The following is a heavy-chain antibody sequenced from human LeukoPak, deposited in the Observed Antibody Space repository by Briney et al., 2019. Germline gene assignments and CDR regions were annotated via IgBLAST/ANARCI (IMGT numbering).Heavy chain of an antibody. J-gene: IGHJ4*02. CDR1: GGSISSGGYY. V-gene: IGHV4-31*03. CDR2: VYYSGIT. CDR3: ARDRVEHCAGGSCRRFDY. D-gene: IGHD2-15*01. Sequence: SETLSLTCTVSGGSISSGGYYWSWIRQHPGEGLEWIGYVYYSGITYYNPSLKSRITISIDTSKTQFSLKLSSVTAADTAVYYCARDRVEHCAGGSCRRFDYWGQGTLVTVSS.